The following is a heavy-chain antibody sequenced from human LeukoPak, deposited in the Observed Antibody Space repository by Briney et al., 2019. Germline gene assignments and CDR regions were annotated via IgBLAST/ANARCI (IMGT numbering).Heavy chain of an antibody. Sequence: GGSLRLSCAASGFTFSSYSMTWVRQAPGKGLEWVSVIYSGGSTYYADSVKGRFTISRDNPKNTLYLQMNSLRAEDTAVYYCARSAYSSDWGFDPWGQGTLVTVSS. D-gene: IGHD6-19*01. CDR3: ARSAYSSDWGFDP. J-gene: IGHJ5*02. CDR1: GFTFSSYS. V-gene: IGHV3-53*01. CDR2: IYSGGST.